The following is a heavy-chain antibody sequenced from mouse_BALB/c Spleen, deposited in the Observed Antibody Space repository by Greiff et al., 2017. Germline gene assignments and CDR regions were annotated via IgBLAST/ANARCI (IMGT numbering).Heavy chain of an antibody. Sequence: VQLQQSGPGLVKPSQSLSLTCTVTGYSITSDYAWNWIRQFPGNKLEWMGYISYSGSTSYNPSLKSRISITRDTSKNQFFLQLNSVTTEDTATYYCAKSTMITTIDYWGQGTTLTVSS. J-gene: IGHJ2*01. CDR2: ISYSGST. CDR3: AKSTMITTIDY. D-gene: IGHD2-4*01. V-gene: IGHV3-2*02. CDR1: GYSITSDYA.